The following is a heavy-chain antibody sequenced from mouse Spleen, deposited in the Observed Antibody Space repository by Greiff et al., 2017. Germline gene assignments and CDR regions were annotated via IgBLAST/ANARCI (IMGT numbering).Heavy chain of an antibody. CDR1: GFTFSDYG. Sequence: EVHLVESGGGLVKPGGSLKLSCAASGFTFSDYGMHWVRQAPEKGLEWVAYISSGSSTIYYADTVKGRFTISRDNAKNTLFLQMTSLRSEDTAMYYCARQGTTAAYYFDYWGQGTTLTVSS. CDR3: ARQGTTAAYYFDY. D-gene: IGHD1-2*01. V-gene: IGHV5-17*01. J-gene: IGHJ2*01. CDR2: ISSGSSTI.